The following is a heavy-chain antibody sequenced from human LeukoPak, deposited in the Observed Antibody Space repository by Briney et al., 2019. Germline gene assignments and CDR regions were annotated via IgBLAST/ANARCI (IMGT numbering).Heavy chain of an antibody. CDR2: IWYDGSNK. V-gene: IGHV3-33*01. D-gene: IGHD1-1*01. CDR3: ARDSERGAFDY. CDR1: GFTFSSYG. J-gene: IGHJ4*02. Sequence: GGSLRLSCAASGFTFSSYGMHWVRQAPGKGLEWVAVIWYDGSNKYYADSVKGRFTISRDNSKNTLYLQMNRLRAEDTAVYYCARDSERGAFDYWGQGTLVTVSS.